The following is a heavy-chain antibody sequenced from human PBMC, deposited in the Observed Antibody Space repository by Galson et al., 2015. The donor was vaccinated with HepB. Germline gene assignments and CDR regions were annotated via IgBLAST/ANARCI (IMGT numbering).Heavy chain of an antibody. V-gene: IGHV1-69*06. J-gene: IGHJ4*02. CDR2: IIPIFGTA. Sequence: SVKVSCKASGGTFSSYAISWVRQAPGQGLEWMGGIIPIFGTANYAQKFQGRVTITADKSTSTAYMELSSLRSEDTAVYYCAREGMGATTPSDYWGQGTLVTVSS. CDR3: AREGMGATTPSDY. CDR1: GGTFSSYA. D-gene: IGHD1-26*01.